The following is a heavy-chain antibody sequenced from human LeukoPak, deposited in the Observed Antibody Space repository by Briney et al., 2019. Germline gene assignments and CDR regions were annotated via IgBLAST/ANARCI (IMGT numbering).Heavy chain of an antibody. CDR1: GYTFASYW. CDR3: ATTYYFDSTFMDI. CDR2: IYPSDSKT. J-gene: IGHJ6*02. D-gene: IGHD3-22*01. V-gene: IGHV5-51*01. Sequence: GESLKISCKGSGYTFASYWIGWVRQMPGKGLEWMGFIYPSDSKTRYSPSFEGQLTISADKSINTAFLQWSRLQASDTAMYYCATTYYFDSTFMDIWGQGTTVTVSS.